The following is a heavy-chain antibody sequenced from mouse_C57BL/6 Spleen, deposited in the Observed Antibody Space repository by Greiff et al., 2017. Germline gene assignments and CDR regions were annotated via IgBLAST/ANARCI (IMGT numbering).Heavy chain of an antibody. D-gene: IGHD1-1*01. CDR1: GFTFSDYG. J-gene: IGHJ4*01. V-gene: IGHV5-17*01. CDR3: ARNYGTIGYAMDY. CDR2: ISSGSSTI. Sequence: EVHLVESGGGLVKPGGSLKLSCAASGFTFSDYGMHWVRQAPEKGLEWVAYISSGSSTIYYADTVKGRFTISRDNAKNTLFLQMTSLRSEDTAMYYCARNYGTIGYAMDYWGQGTSVTVSS.